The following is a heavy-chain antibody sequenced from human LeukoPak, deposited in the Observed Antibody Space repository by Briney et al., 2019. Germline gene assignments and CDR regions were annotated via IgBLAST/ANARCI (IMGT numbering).Heavy chain of an antibody. CDR2: LSSGSDYI. V-gene: IGHV3-21*01. CDR3: ARLSRSSYGKYYFES. CDR1: GFTFSDYA. D-gene: IGHD1-26*01. J-gene: IGHJ4*02. Sequence: GGSLRLSCTASGFTFSDYAMEWVRQAPGKGLEWLSSLSSGSDYIYYADSVEGRFTISRDNAKSSLTLQMNSLKAEDTALYYCARLSRSSYGKYYFESWGQGTLVTVSS.